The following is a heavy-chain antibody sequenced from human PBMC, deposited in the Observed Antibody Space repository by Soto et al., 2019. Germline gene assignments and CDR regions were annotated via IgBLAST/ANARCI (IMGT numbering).Heavy chain of an antibody. CDR2: ISSNGGST. V-gene: IGHV3-64D*08. CDR3: VKDRRTRAGAVRYFDWLFWFDP. J-gene: IGHJ5*02. Sequence: GGSLRLSCSASGFTFSSYAMHWVRQAPGKGLEYVSAISSNGGSTYYADSVKGRFTISRDNSKNTLYLQMSSLRAEDTAVYYCVKDRRTRAGAVRYFDWLFWFDPWGQGTLVTVSS. D-gene: IGHD3-9*01. CDR1: GFTFSSYA.